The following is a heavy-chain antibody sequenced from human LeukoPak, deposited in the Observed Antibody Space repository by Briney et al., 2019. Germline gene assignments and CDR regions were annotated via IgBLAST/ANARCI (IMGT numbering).Heavy chain of an antibody. J-gene: IGHJ4*02. CDR1: GFTFRSYG. CDR2: IQSDGGNK. D-gene: IGHD3-16*01. Sequence: PGGPLRLSCTASGFTFRSYGMHWVRQAPGKGLEWLAFIQSDGGNKYYADSVKGRFTISRDNSKNTLFLQMNSLRGEDTAVYYCARISGGIDYWGQGTLVTVSS. V-gene: IGHV3-30*02. CDR3: ARISGGIDY.